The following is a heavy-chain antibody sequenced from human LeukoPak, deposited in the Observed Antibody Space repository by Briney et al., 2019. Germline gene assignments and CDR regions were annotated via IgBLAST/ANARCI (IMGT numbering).Heavy chain of an antibody. CDR2: IYSGGST. V-gene: IGHV3-53*01. Sequence: GGSLRLSCAASGFTVSSNYMSWVRQAPGKGLEWVSVIYSGGSTYYADSVNGRFTISRDNSKSTLYLQMHSLRAGDTAVYYCAKASSSGSYGVYYFDCWGQGTLVTVSS. CDR3: AKASSSGSYGVYYFDC. D-gene: IGHD6-25*01. CDR1: GFTVSSNY. J-gene: IGHJ4*02.